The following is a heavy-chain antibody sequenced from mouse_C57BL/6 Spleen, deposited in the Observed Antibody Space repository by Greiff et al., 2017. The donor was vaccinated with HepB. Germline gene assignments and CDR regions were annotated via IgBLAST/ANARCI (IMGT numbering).Heavy chain of an antibody. Sequence: VQLQQPGAELVKPGASVKLSCKASGYTFTSYWMHWVKPRPGQGLEWIGMIHPNSGSTNYNEKFKSKATLTVAKSSSTAYMQLSSLTSEDSAVYYCAREDYDYENYAMDYWGQGTSVTVSS. D-gene: IGHD2-4*01. CDR3: AREDYDYENYAMDY. V-gene: IGHV1-64*01. CDR1: GYTFTSYW. J-gene: IGHJ4*01. CDR2: IHPNSGST.